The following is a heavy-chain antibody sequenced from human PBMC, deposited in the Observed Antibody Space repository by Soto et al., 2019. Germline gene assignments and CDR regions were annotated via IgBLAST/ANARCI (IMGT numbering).Heavy chain of an antibody. Sequence: PSETLSLTCTVSGGSISSSDYYWGWIRQPPGKGLEWIGNIYYSGSTYYNPSLKSRVTISVDTSKNQFSLKLSSVTAADTAVYYCARGVVIMGYYYYGMDVWGQGTTVTVSS. D-gene: IGHD3-3*01. V-gene: IGHV4-30-4*08. CDR1: GGSISSSDYY. CDR3: ARGVVIMGYYYYGMDV. CDR2: IYYSGST. J-gene: IGHJ6*02.